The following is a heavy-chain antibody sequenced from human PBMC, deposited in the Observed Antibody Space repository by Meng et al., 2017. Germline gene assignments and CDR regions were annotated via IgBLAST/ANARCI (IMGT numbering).Heavy chain of an antibody. D-gene: IGHD2-21*02. V-gene: IGHV1-18*01. CDR3: ARDRGDWTPGWFDP. Sequence: QVQLVQSGVGVKKPGASVKVSCQASGYTFTSYGISWVRQAPGQGLEWMGWISAYNGNTNYAQKLQGRVTMTTDTSTSTAYMELRSLRSDDTAVYYCARDRGDWTPGWFDPWGQGTLVTVSS. J-gene: IGHJ5*02. CDR2: ISAYNGNT. CDR1: GYTFTSYG.